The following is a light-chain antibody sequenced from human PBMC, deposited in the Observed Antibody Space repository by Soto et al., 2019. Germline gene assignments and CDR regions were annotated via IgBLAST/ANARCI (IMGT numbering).Light chain of an antibody. Sequence: DIQMTQSPSSVSAYVGDRVTITCRASQGIRSWLAWSQQKPGKAHKLLNYAASRLHSGVPSRFSGSGSGTDFTLTISSLQPEDFATYYCQQANSFPYTFGQGTKLEIK. CDR3: QQANSFPYT. CDR1: QGIRSW. J-gene: IGKJ2*01. V-gene: IGKV1-12*01. CDR2: AAS.